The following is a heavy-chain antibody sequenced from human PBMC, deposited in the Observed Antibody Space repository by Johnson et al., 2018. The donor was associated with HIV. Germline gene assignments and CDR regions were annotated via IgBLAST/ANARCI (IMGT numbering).Heavy chain of an antibody. CDR2: IRYDGSNK. V-gene: IGHV3-33*01. CDR1: GFTFSSYG. D-gene: IGHD4-17*01. CDR3: ARDRFGDSDAFDI. Sequence: QVQLVESGGGVVQPGRSLRLSCAASGFTFSSYGMHWVRQAPGKGLEWVAFIRYDGSNKYYVASVKGRFTISRDNFKNTLYLQLNSLRADDTAVYFCARDRFGDSDAFDIWGQGTLVTVSS. J-gene: IGHJ3*02.